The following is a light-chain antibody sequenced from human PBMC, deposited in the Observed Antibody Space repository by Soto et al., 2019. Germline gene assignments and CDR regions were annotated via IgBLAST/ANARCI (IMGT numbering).Light chain of an antibody. J-gene: IGKJ4*01. Sequence: DIQMTQSPSTLSVSVGDRVTITCRASQSISSWLAWYQQKPGKAPKLLIYAASTLQSGVPSRFSGSGSGTEFTLTISRLEPEDFAVYYCQQYGSSPLTFGGGTKVDIK. CDR1: QSISSW. V-gene: IGKV1-5*01. CDR3: QQYGSSPLT. CDR2: AAS.